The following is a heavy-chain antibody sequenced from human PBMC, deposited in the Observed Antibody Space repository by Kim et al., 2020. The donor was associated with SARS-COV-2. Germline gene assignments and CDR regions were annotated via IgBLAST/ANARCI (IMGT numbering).Heavy chain of an antibody. Sequence: GGSLRLSCAASGFTFGDFWMNWVRRAPGKELEFVASIKPDGSENFYADSVKGRFTIARDNGKNSLYLQMNSLADDTAVYHCARGGSWTFDCWGRGTLVTV. V-gene: IGHV3-7*01. CDR3: ARGGSWTFDC. J-gene: IGHJ4*02. CDR1: GFTFGDFW. D-gene: IGHD1-1*01. CDR2: IKPDGSEN.